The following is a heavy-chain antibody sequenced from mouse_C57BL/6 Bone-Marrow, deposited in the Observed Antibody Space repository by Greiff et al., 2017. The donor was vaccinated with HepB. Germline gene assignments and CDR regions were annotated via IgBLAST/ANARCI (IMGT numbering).Heavy chain of an antibody. CDR2: IYPGDGDT. J-gene: IGHJ2*01. V-gene: IGHV1-80*01. D-gene: IGHD2-1*01. Sequence: VQLQQSGAELVKPGASVKISCKASGYAFSSYWMNWVKQRPGKGLEWIGQIYPGDGDTNYNGKFKGKATLTADKSSSTAYMQLSSLTSEDSAVYFCAREGIYYGLYFDYWGQGTTLTVSS. CDR3: AREGIYYGLYFDY. CDR1: GYAFSSYW.